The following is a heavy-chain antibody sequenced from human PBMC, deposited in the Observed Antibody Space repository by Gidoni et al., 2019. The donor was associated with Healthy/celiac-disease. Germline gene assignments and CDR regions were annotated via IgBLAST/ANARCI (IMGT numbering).Heavy chain of an antibody. CDR3: ASFYDYIWGSYRPPIDY. J-gene: IGHJ4*02. Sequence: DVQLVGSGGGVVQPGGSLRLSWAASGFPFADYSMHWVRQAPGKGLAWVSLISGDGGSTYYADSVKGRFTISRDNSKNSLYLQMNSLRTEDTALYYCASFYDYIWGSYRPPIDYWGQGTLVTVSS. CDR2: ISGDGGST. D-gene: IGHD3-16*02. V-gene: IGHV3-43*02. CDR1: GFPFADYS.